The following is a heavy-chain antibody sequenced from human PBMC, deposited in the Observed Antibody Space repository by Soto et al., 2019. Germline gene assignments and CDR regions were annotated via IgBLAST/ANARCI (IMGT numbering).Heavy chain of an antibody. CDR1: GFSLNTDGEG. J-gene: IGHJ4*02. D-gene: IGHD3-10*01. Sequence: QITLKESGPTQVKPTQTLTLTCSFSGFSLNTDGEGVGWVRQPPGEALEWLALLYWDDDERYSPSLKTRLTITKDPSKNQVVLIMTNMDPVDTATYYCAHSRNLITEDAQVGDFDYWGQGTLVNVSS. CDR2: LYWDDDE. V-gene: IGHV2-5*02. CDR3: AHSRNLITEDAQVGDFDY.